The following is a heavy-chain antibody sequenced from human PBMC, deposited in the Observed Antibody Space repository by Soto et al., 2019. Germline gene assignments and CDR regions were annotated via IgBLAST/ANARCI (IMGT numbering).Heavy chain of an antibody. V-gene: IGHV4-4*02. CDR2: ISHSGST. CDR1: SGSIGKSNW. CDR3: ARFYFGRHTSRPYY. J-gene: IGHJ4*02. D-gene: IGHD3-10*01. Sequence: PSETLSLTCAVSSGSIGKSNWWSWVRQPPGKGLEWIGEISHSGSTSYNPSLKSRVALSLDKSKNQFSLKLNSVSAADTAVYYCARFYFGRHTSRPYYWGQGTPVTV.